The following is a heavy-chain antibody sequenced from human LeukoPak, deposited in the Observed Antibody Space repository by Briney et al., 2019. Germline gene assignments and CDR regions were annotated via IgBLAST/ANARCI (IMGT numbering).Heavy chain of an antibody. D-gene: IGHD3-22*01. Sequence: GGSLRLSCAASGFTFSSYAMSWVRQAPGKGLEWVSAISGSGGSTYYADSVKGRFTISRDNSKNTLYLQMNSLRAEDTAVYYCAKDRHGYYDSSGFWFDPWGLGTLVTVSS. J-gene: IGHJ5*02. CDR1: GFTFSSYA. CDR3: AKDRHGYYDSSGFWFDP. V-gene: IGHV3-23*01. CDR2: ISGSGGST.